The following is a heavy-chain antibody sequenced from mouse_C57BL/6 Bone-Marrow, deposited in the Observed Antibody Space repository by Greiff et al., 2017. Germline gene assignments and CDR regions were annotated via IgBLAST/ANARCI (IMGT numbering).Heavy chain of an antibody. J-gene: IGHJ3*01. CDR2: IDPENGDT. V-gene: IGHV14-4*01. CDR1: GFNIKDDY. CDR3: TVVLLRYWFAY. Sequence: EVQLQESGAELVRPGASVKLSCTASGFNIKDDYMHWVKQRPEQGLEWIGWIDPENGDTEYASKFQGKATITADTSSNTAYLQLSSLPSEDTAVYYCTVVLLRYWFAYWGQGTLVPVSA. D-gene: IGHD1-1*01.